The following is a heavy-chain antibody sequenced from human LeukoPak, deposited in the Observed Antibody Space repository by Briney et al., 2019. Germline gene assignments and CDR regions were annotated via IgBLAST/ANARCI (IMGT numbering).Heavy chain of an antibody. D-gene: IGHD6-13*01. V-gene: IGHV3-48*04. CDR2: ISSSSSTI. CDR1: GFAFSTYS. Sequence: GGSLRLSCAASGFAFSTYSMNWVRQAPGKGLEWVSYISSSSSTIYYADSVKGRFTISRDNAKNSLYLQMNSLRAEDTAVYYCARDVSSSWYPDYFDYWGQGTLVTVSS. J-gene: IGHJ4*02. CDR3: ARDVSSSWYPDYFDY.